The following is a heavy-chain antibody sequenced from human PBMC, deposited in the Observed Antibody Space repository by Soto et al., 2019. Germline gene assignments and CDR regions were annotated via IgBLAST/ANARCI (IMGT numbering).Heavy chain of an antibody. CDR3: ARSRDGYSDY. J-gene: IGHJ4*02. CDR1: GGSISSYY. V-gene: IGHV4-59*01. CDR2: IYDSGST. Sequence: SETLSLTCTVSGGSISSYYWSWIRQPPGKGLEWIGYIYDSGSTNYNPSLKSRVTISVDTFKNQFSLKLSSVTAADTAVYYCARSRDGYSDYWGQGTLVTVSS.